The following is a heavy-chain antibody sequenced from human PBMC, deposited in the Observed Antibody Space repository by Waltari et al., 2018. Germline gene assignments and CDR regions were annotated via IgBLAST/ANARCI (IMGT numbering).Heavy chain of an antibody. CDR1: GFTSGFLD. V-gene: IGHV3-48*03. CDR3: AIAGEFRSYYYAMDV. D-gene: IGHD3-10*01. J-gene: IGHJ6*02. CDR2: ISVGSATI. Sequence: EVPLVESGGGVVQSGGAVRPSCATPGFTSGFLDLRWVRQAPGKGLEWLSYISVGSATIYYADSVKGRFSISRDDARNSLFLEINSLRAEDSAVYYCAIAGEFRSYYYAMDVWGQGTAVSVSS.